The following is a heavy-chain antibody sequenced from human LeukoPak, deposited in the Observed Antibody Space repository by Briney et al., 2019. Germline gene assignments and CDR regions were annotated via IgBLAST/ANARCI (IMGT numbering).Heavy chain of an antibody. Sequence: GGSLRLSCAASGFTLRSYAMSGVRQAPGKGLEWVSAISGSGGSTYYADSVKGRFTISRDNSKNTLYLQMNSLRAEDTAVYYCARDLGGIVLMVYASNWFDPWGQGTLVTVSS. CDR2: ISGSGGST. CDR1: GFTLRSYA. CDR3: ARDLGGIVLMVYASNWFDP. J-gene: IGHJ5*02. D-gene: IGHD2-8*01. V-gene: IGHV3-23*01.